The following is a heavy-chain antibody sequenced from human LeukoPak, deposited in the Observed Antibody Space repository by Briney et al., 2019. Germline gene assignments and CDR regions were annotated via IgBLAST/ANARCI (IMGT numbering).Heavy chain of an antibody. CDR1: GLTFSSYW. V-gene: IGHV3-7*03. CDR3: AKWGDYDVLTGYYVPDY. CDR2: IKQAGREK. J-gene: IGHJ4*02. D-gene: IGHD3-9*01. Sequence: GGSLRLSCAASGLTFSSYWLSWVRQAPGKGLEWVANIKQAGREKYYVGSVKGRFTVSRDNSKSTLYLQMNSLRAEDTALYYCAKWGDYDVLTGYYVPDYWGQGTLVTVSS.